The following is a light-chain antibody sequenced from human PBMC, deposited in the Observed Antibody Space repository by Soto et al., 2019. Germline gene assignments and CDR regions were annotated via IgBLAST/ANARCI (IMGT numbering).Light chain of an antibody. CDR2: GAS. Sequence: DIVMTQSPATLSVSPGERATLSCTASHYVYSNVAWFQQRPGQAPRLLIYGASSRATGIPDRFSGSGSGTDFTLTISSLQPEDSATYYCQQSYNSHPTFGQGTKVDIK. CDR1: HYVYSN. CDR3: QQSYNSHPT. V-gene: IGKV3D-15*01. J-gene: IGKJ1*01.